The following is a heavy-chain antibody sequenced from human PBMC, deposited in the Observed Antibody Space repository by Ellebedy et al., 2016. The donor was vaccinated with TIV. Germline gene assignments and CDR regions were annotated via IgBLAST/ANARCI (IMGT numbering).Heavy chain of an antibody. Sequence: GESLKISCAASGFTFSSYAMHWVRQAPGKGLEWVAVISYDGSNKYYADSVKGRFTISRDNSKNTLYLQMNSLRAEDTAVYYCARDRGVPDYWGQGTLVTVSS. CDR2: ISYDGSNK. CDR3: ARDRGVPDY. CDR1: GFTFSSYA. J-gene: IGHJ4*02. V-gene: IGHV3-30*01. D-gene: IGHD3-16*01.